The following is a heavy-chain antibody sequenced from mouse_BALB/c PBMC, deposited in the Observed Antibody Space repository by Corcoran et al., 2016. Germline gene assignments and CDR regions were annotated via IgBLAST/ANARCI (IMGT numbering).Heavy chain of an antibody. CDR2: INPYNDGT. CDR1: GYTFTSYV. J-gene: IGHJ4*01. Sequence: EVQLQQSGPELVKPGASVKMSCKASGYTFTSYVMHWVKQKPGQGLEWIGYINPYNDGTKYNEKFKGKATLTADKSSNKAYMERRSLTSADSAVYYCARLYPGIAMDYWGQGTSVTVSS. CDR3: ARLYPGIAMDY. V-gene: IGHV1S136*01.